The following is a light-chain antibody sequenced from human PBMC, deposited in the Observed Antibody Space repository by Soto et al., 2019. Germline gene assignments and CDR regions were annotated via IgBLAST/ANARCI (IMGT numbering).Light chain of an antibody. Sequence: EIVLTQSPGTLSLSPGERATLSCRASQSVSSSYLAWYQQKPGQAPRLLIYGASSRATGIPARFSGSGSGTDFTLTISSLEPEDFAFYYCLQRSNWPPLLSFGGGTKVDI. V-gene: IGKV3D-20*02. CDR1: QSVSSSY. J-gene: IGKJ4*01. CDR2: GAS. CDR3: LQRSNWPPLLS.